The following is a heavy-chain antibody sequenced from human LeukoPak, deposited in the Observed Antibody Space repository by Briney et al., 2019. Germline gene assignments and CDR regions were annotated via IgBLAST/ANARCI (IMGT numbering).Heavy chain of an antibody. CDR2: IYSTGTT. D-gene: IGHD2-15*01. Sequence: PSETLSLTCTVSGGSISSYYWSWIRQPPGKGLEWIGFIYSTGTTKYNPSLQSRVTISVDTSKNQFSLKLKSVTAADTAVYYCARLILGYCSGGSCYDRPYYFDYWGQGTLLTVSS. CDR1: GGSISSYY. CDR3: ARLILGYCSGGSCYDRPYYFDY. V-gene: IGHV4-59*08. J-gene: IGHJ4*02.